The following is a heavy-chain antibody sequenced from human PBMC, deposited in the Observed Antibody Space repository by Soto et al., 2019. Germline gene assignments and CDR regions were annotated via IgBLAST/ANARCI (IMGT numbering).Heavy chain of an antibody. CDR1: GYTFTSYA. CDR3: ARDRLIIAARPIFAY. D-gene: IGHD6-6*01. J-gene: IGHJ4*02. V-gene: IGHV1-3*01. Sequence: ASVKVSCKASGYTFTSYAMHWVRQAPGQRLEWMGWINAGNGNTKYSQKFQGRVTITRDTSASTAYMELSSLRSEDTAVYYCARDRLIIAARPIFAYWGQGTLVTVSS. CDR2: INAGNGNT.